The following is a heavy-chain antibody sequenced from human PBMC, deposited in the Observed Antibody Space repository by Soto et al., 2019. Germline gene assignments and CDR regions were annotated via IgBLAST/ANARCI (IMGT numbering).Heavy chain of an antibody. CDR2: IYYSGST. J-gene: IGHJ6*02. Sequence: QVQLQESGPGLVKPSQTLSLTCTVSGGSISSGDYYWSWIRQPPGKGLEWIGYIYYSGSTYYNPSLKRRVTISVDTSKNQFSLKLSSVTAADTAVYYCARDSGGDWGYYYGMDVWGQGTTVTVSS. V-gene: IGHV4-30-4*01. D-gene: IGHD2-21*02. CDR1: GGSISSGDYY. CDR3: ARDSGGDWGYYYGMDV.